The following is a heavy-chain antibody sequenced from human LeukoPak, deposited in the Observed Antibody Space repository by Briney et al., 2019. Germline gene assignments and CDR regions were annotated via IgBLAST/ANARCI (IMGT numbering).Heavy chain of an antibody. CDR3: ARDHHEICGYYICYYYYYGMDV. CDR1: GYTFTSYG. V-gene: IGHV1-18*01. J-gene: IGHJ6*02. CDR2: ISAYNGNT. D-gene: IGHD3-22*01. Sequence: ASVTVSCKASGYTFTSYGISWVRQAPGQGLEWMGWISAYNGNTNYAQKLQGRVTMTTDTSTSTAYMELRSLRSDDTAVYYCARDHHEICGYYICYYYYYGMDVWGQGTTVTVSS.